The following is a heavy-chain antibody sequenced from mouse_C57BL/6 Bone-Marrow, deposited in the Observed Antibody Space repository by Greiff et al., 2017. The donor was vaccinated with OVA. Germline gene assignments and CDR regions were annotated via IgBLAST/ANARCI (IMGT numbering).Heavy chain of an antibody. V-gene: IGHV5-4*03. CDR1: GFTFSSYA. CDR2: ISDGGSYT. D-gene: IGHD2-14*01. CDR3: ARIGGFFHFDY. Sequence: EVNVVESGGGLVKPGGSLKLSCAASGFTFSSYAMSWVRQTPEKRLEWVATISDGGSYTYYPDNVKGRFTISRDNAKNNLYLQMSHLKSEDTAMYYCARIGGFFHFDYWGQGTTLTVSS. J-gene: IGHJ2*01.